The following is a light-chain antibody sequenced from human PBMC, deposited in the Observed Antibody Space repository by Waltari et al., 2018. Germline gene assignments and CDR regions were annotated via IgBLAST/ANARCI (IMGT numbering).Light chain of an antibody. J-gene: IGKJ4*01. CDR1: QSISRN. Sequence: DIQMTQSPSSLSASVGDRVTITCRASQSISRNLNWYQQKPGKAPKLLIYAASGLQNGVTSRFSGSGSGTDFTLTISSLQPEDFATYYCQQSYSIPLTFGGGTKVEIK. CDR2: AAS. V-gene: IGKV1-39*01. CDR3: QQSYSIPLT.